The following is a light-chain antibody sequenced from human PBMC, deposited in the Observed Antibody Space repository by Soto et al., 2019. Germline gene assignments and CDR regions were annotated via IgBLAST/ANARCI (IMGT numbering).Light chain of an antibody. Sequence: QSVLTQPPSASGTPGQWVTISCSGSSSNIGSNYVYWYQQLPGTVPQLLIYRNSERPSGVPDRFSGSKSGTSASLAISGLRSEDEADYCCAAWDDSLSGVVFGGGTKLTVL. V-gene: IGLV1-47*01. J-gene: IGLJ2*01. CDR3: AAWDDSLSGVV. CDR1: SSNIGSNY. CDR2: RNS.